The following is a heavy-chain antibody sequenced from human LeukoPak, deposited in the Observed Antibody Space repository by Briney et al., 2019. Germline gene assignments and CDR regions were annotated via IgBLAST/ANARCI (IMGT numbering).Heavy chain of an antibody. CDR3: ARDGCSSSWKAFDI. CDR1: GGSISNYY. CDR2: IYTTRNT. D-gene: IGHD6-13*01. V-gene: IGHV4-4*07. Sequence: PSETLSLTCTVAGGSISNYYWSWIRQPAGKGLEYIGRIYTTRNTNYNPSLKSRVAMAVDTSNNQLSLKLTSVTAADTAVYYCARDGCSSSWKAFDIWGQGTMVTVSS. J-gene: IGHJ3*02.